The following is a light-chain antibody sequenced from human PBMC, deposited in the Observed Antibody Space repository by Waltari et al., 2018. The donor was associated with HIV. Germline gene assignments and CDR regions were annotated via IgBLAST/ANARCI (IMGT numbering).Light chain of an antibody. CDR3: QAWDSSTAV. CDR1: KLGDKY. J-gene: IGLJ2*01. Sequence: SYELTQPPSVSVSPGLTASITCSGDKLGDKYACWYQQKPGQSPVLVIYQDSKRPSGIPERFSGSNSGNTATLTIRGTQAMDEADYYCQAWDSSTAVFGGGTKLTVL. CDR2: QDS. V-gene: IGLV3-1*01.